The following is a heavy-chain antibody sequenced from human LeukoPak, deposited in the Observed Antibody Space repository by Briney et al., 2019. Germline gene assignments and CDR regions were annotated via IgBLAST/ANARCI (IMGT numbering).Heavy chain of an antibody. V-gene: IGHV1-2*02. CDR3: AATRAVAGMWFDP. CDR1: GYTFTGYY. Sequence: ASVKVSCKASGYTFTGYYMHWVRQAPGQGLEWMGWINPNSGGTNYAQKFQGRVTMTRDTSISTAYMELSRLRFDDTAVYYCAATRAVAGMWFDPWGQGTLVTVSS. J-gene: IGHJ5*02. CDR2: INPNSGGT. D-gene: IGHD6-19*01.